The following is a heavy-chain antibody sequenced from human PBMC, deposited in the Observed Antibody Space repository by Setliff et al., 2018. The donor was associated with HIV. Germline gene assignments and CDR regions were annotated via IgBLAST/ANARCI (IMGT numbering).Heavy chain of an antibody. V-gene: IGHV3-30-3*01. D-gene: IGHD3-22*01. CDR1: GFTFSRYP. CDR2: TSYDGSNK. J-gene: IGHJ3*02. CDR3: ARGTYYYDTSGFDAFDI. Sequence: GGSLRLSCAAPGFTFSRYPMHWVRQAPGKGLEWETLTSYDGSNKCYADSVKGRFSISRDNSKNTLYLQLNRLRAEDTAVYYRARGTYYYDTSGFDAFDIWGQGTLVTVS.